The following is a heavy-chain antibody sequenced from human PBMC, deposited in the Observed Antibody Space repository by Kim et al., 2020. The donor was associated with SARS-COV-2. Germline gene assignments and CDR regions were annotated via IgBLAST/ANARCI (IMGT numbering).Heavy chain of an antibody. Sequence: SETLSLTCSVSGYSISSGYFWVWIRRPPGKGLEWIGSLYYGGTTYYESSLKSRVTISADTSKNQFSLKLSSVTAADTAVYYCARDLFCTRPSCYDYY. CDR3: ARDLFCTRPSCYDYY. V-gene: IGHV4-38-2*02. CDR1: GYSISSGYF. D-gene: IGHD2-2*01. J-gene: IGHJ6*01. CDR2: LYYGGTT.